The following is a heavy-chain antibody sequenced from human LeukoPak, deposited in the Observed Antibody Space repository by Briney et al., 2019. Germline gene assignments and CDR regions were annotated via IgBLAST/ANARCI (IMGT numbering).Heavy chain of an antibody. CDR1: GFTFSSSA. Sequence: GGSLRLSCAASGFTFSSSAMNWVRQAPGKGLEWVSTISGSGNSTYYADSVKGRFTISRDNSRNTLYVQMNSLRAEDTAVYYCARCSSSSCYSNFDYWGQGTLVTVSS. V-gene: IGHV3-23*01. J-gene: IGHJ4*02. D-gene: IGHD2-2*01. CDR3: ARCSSSSCYSNFDY. CDR2: ISGSGNST.